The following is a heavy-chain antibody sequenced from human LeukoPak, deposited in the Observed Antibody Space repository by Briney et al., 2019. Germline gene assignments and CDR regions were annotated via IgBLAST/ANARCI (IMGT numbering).Heavy chain of an antibody. V-gene: IGHV4-34*01. J-gene: IGHJ5*02. CDR2: INHSGST. CDR3: ARYAMIVGVSLWNWFDP. D-gene: IGHD3-22*01. CDR1: GGSFSGYY. Sequence: SETLSLTCAVYGGSFSGYYWSWIRQPPGKGLEWIGEINHSGSTNYNPSLKSRVTISVDTSKNQFSLKLSSVTAADTAVYYCARYAMIVGVSLWNWFDPWGQGTLVTVSS.